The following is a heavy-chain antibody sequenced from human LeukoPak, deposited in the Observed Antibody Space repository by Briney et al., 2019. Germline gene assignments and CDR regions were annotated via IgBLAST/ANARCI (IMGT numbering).Heavy chain of an antibody. Sequence: GGSLRLSCAASGFTLSSNYMSWVRQAPGKGLEWVSVIYSGGSTYYADSVKGRFTISRDNAKNSLHLQMNSLRAEDTAVYYCAKEASWSNDYWGQGTLVTVSS. CDR2: IYSGGST. V-gene: IGHV3-53*01. D-gene: IGHD3-3*01. J-gene: IGHJ4*02. CDR3: AKEASWSNDY. CDR1: GFTLSSNY.